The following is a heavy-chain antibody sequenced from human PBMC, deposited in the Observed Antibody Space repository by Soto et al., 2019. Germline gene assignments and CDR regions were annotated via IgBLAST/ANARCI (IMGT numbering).Heavy chain of an antibody. CDR3: ARHRTMTERAFDI. J-gene: IGHJ3*02. Sequence: PSETLSLTCTVSGGSISSYYWSWIRQPPGKGLEWIGYIYYSGSTNYNPSLKSRVTISVDTSKNQFSLKLSSVTAADTAVYYCARHRTMTERAFDIWGQGTMVTVSS. D-gene: IGHD3-22*01. V-gene: IGHV4-59*08. CDR2: IYYSGST. CDR1: GGSISSYY.